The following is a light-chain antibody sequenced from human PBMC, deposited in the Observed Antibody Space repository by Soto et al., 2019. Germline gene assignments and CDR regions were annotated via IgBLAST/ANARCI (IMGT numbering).Light chain of an antibody. J-gene: IGLJ7*01. CDR3: ASWDDTLNVAV. V-gene: IGLV1-44*01. CDR1: SSNIGSNT. Sequence: QSVLTQPPSASGTPGQRVTISCSGSSSNIGSNTVNWYQQLPGTAPKLLIYGNNERPSGVPDRFSGSKSGTSGSLAISGLQPEDEADYYCASWDDTLNVAVFGGGTQLTVL. CDR2: GNN.